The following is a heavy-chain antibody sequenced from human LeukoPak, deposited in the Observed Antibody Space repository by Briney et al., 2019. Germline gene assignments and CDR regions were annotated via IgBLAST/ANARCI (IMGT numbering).Heavy chain of an antibody. CDR2: IYSGGST. CDR3: ARTISISVYGMDV. CDR1: GFTVSSNY. D-gene: IGHD3-3*02. J-gene: IGHJ6*02. V-gene: IGHV3-66*01. Sequence: AGSLRLSCAASGFTVSSNYMSWVRQAPGEGLEWVSGIYSGGSTYYADSVKGRFTISRDNSKNTLYLQMNSLRAEDTAVYYCARTISISVYGMDVWGQGTTVTVS.